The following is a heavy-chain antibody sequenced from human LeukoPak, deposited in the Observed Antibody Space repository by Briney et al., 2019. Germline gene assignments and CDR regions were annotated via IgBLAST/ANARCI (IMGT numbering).Heavy chain of an antibody. Sequence: PGGSLRLSCGASGFXFSDYYISWIRQAPGKGREWVSNMPSTSTYTSYADSVKGRFTISRDNAKNSLYLQMNSLRAEDTAVYYCARASNTVTGTPTLAIDYWGQGTLVSVSS. D-gene: IGHD4-11*01. CDR3: ARASNTVTGTPTLAIDY. CDR2: MPSTSTYT. CDR1: GFXFSDYY. V-gene: IGHV3-11*05. J-gene: IGHJ4*02.